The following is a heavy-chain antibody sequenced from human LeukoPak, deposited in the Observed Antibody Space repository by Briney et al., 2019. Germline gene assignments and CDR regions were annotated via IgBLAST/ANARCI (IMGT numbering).Heavy chain of an antibody. CDR3: ARSLPFYTSGWYRFPNWFHP. D-gene: IGHD6-19*01. CDR2: IYYTGST. V-gene: IGHV4-59*01. Sequence: PSETLSLTCTVSGGSISSYYWSWIRQPPGKGLEWIGYIYYTGSTNYNPSLKSRVTISLDTSKNQFSLKLSSVTAADSAVYYCARSLPFYTSGWYRFPNWFHPWGQGTLVTVSS. CDR1: GGSISSYY. J-gene: IGHJ5*02.